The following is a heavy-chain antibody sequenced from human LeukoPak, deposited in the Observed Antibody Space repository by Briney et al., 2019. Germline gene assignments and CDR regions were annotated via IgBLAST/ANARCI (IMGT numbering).Heavy chain of an antibody. Sequence: SETLSLTCTVSGGSISSYYWSWIRQSPGKGLECIGYIHYTGSTNYNPSLKRRVTISVETSKNQFSLKLKSGTAADTAVYYCARGGYYGSGNDFRFDPWGQGTLVTVSS. CDR2: IHYTGST. J-gene: IGHJ5*02. D-gene: IGHD3-10*01. V-gene: IGHV4-59*01. CDR3: ARGGYYGSGNDFRFDP. CDR1: GGSISSYY.